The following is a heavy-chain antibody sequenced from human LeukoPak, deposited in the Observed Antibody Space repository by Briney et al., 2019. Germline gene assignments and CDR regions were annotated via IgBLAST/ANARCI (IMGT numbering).Heavy chain of an antibody. Sequence: PGGSLRLSCAASGFTFSNYAMHWVRQAPGKGLEWVAVVSYDGSNKYYADSVKGRFTISRDSSKNTLNLQMNSLRAEDTAVYYCAKHGDTAMRLDYWGQGTLVTVSS. D-gene: IGHD5-18*01. J-gene: IGHJ4*02. CDR3: AKHGDTAMRLDY. V-gene: IGHV3-30-3*02. CDR1: GFTFSNYA. CDR2: VSYDGSNK.